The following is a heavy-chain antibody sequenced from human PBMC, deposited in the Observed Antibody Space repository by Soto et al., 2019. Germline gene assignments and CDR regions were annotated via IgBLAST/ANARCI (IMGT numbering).Heavy chain of an antibody. V-gene: IGHV3-23*01. CDR3: TKANRYCSGANCFTFDY. D-gene: IGHD2-15*01. CDR1: GFTFGNYA. CDR2: FSSGGGGT. J-gene: IGHJ4*02. Sequence: GGSLRLSCTASGFTFGNYAMSWVRQAPGKGIEWVSTFSSGGGGTYYADSVKGRFTISRDNSKNTLSLQMNSLRAEDTAVYYCTKANRYCSGANCFTFDYWGLGTLVTVSS.